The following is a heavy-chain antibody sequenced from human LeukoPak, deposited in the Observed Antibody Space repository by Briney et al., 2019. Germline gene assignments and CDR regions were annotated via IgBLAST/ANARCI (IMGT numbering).Heavy chain of an antibody. J-gene: IGHJ6*02. CDR2: IGTAGDT. CDR3: AREYYDILTGYAYGMDV. D-gene: IGHD3-9*01. CDR1: GFTFSSYD. V-gene: IGHV3-13*04. Sequence: GGSLRLSCAASGFTFSSYDMHWVRQATGKGLEWVSAIGTAGDTYYPGSVKGRFTISRENAKNSLYLQMNSLRAGDTAVYYCAREYYDILTGYAYGMDVWGQGITVTVSS.